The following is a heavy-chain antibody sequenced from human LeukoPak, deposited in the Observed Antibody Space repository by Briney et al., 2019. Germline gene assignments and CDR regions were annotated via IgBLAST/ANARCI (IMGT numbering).Heavy chain of an antibody. V-gene: IGHV4-30-2*01. CDR1: GGSISSGGYS. Sequence: SETLSLTCAVSGGSISSGGYSWSWIRQPPGKGLEWIGYIYHSGSTYYNPSLKSRVTISVDRSKNQFSLKLSSVTAADTAVYYCARRRSVIYPFDYWGQGTLVTVSS. CDR3: ARRRSVIYPFDY. CDR2: IYHSGST. J-gene: IGHJ4*02. D-gene: IGHD2/OR15-2a*01.